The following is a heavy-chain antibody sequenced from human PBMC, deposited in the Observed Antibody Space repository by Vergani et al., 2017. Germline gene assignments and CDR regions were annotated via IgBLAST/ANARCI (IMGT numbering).Heavy chain of an antibody. CDR1: GGSISSYY. CDR2: IYTSGST. CDR3: AGDEGAGFDYYMDV. V-gene: IGHV4-4*07. Sequence: QVQLQESGPGLVKPSETLSLTCTVSGGSISSYYWSWIRQPAGKGLEWIGRIYTSGSTNYNPSLKSRVTMSVDTSKNQFSLKLSSVTAADTAVYYCAGDEGAGFDYYMDVWGKGTTVTVSS. J-gene: IGHJ6*03.